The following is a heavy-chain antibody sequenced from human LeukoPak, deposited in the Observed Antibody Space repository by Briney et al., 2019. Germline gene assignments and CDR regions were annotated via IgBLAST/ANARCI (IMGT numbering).Heavy chain of an antibody. CDR2: INHSGST. CDR3: ARDRYCSSTSCYGFDP. D-gene: IGHD2-2*01. J-gene: IGHJ5*02. V-gene: IGHV4-34*01. Sequence: SETLSLTCAVYGGSFSGYYWSWIRQPPGKGLEWIGEINHSGSTNYNPSLKSRVTISVDTSKNQFSLKLSSVTAADTAVYYCARDRYCSSTSCYGFDPWGQGTLVTVSS. CDR1: GGSFSGYY.